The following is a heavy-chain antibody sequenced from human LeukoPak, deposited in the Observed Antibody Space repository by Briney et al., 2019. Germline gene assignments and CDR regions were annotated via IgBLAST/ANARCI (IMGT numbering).Heavy chain of an antibody. D-gene: IGHD3-22*01. V-gene: IGHV5-51*01. CDR2: IYPADSDT. Sequence: GESLKTSCEASGYNFMHYWIDCVRQLPGKRLEWLGIIYPADSDTKYSPSFHGQVTISADKSISTAYLQLVNLKPSDTAIYYCARRNWNSGYYLDLWGQGTPVTVSS. CDR3: ARRNWNSGYYLDL. J-gene: IGHJ4*02. CDR1: GYNFMHYW.